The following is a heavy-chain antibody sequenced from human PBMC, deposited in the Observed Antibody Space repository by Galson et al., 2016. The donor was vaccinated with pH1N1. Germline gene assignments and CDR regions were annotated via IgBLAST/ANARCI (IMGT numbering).Heavy chain of an antibody. J-gene: IGHJ4*02. CDR1: GYSFKSYW. D-gene: IGHD1/OR15-1a*01. V-gene: IGHV5-51*01. CDR3: ARRGINGTDF. Sequence: QSGAEVKKSGDSLKISCKGSGYSFKSYWIAWVRQMPGKGLEWMGSIYPGDSDTRYSPSFLGQVIMSADKSISTAFLQWSSLNASDTAMYYCARRGINGTDFWGQGTLVTVSS. CDR2: IYPGDSDT.